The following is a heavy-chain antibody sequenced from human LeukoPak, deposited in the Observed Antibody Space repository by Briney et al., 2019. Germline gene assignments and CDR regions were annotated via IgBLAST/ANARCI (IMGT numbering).Heavy chain of an antibody. V-gene: IGHV3-23*01. CDR3: AKGGAARKRDGYNYYYYYMEV. D-gene: IGHD5-24*01. Sequence: PGGSLRLSCAASGITFSSHAMSWVRQAPGKGLEWVSLISGSGGHTYYGDSVKGRFTISRDNSTNRLYLQMNSLRPEDPAVYYCAKGGAARKRDGYNYYYYYMEVWGRGTTVTVSS. J-gene: IGHJ6*03. CDR1: GITFSSHA. CDR2: ISGSGGHT.